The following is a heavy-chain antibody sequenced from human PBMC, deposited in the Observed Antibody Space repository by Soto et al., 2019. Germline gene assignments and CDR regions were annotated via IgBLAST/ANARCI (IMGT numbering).Heavy chain of an antibody. CDR3: ARVFSSGWYGADAFDI. D-gene: IGHD6-19*01. J-gene: IGHJ3*02. CDR1: GYSFTSYW. CDR2: IYPGDSDT. V-gene: IGHV5-51*01. Sequence: LKISCKGSGYSFTSYWIGWVRQMPGKGLEWMGIIYPGDSDTRYSPSFQGQVTISADKSISTAYLQWSSLKASDTAMYYCARVFSSGWYGADAFDIWGQGTMVT.